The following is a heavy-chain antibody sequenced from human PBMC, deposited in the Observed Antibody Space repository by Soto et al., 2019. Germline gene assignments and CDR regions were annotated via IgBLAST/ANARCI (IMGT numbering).Heavy chain of an antibody. CDR1: GGSISSGGYS. J-gene: IGHJ4*01. CDR3: ARYSAASGTYYFDY. D-gene: IGHD6-13*01. V-gene: IGHV4-30-2*01. Sequence: SETLSLTCAVSGGSISSGGYSWSWIRQPPGKGLEWIGYIYHSGSTYYNPSLKSRVTISVDRSKNQFSLKLSSVTAADTAVYYCARYSAASGTYYFDYWGPGTLVTVSS. CDR2: IYHSGST.